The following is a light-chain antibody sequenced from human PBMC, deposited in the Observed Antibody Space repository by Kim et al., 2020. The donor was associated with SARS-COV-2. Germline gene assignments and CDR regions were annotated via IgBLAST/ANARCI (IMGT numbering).Light chain of an antibody. CDR1: QTIGIS. V-gene: IGKV3-11*01. J-gene: IGKJ4*01. Sequence: PGEGAILSCSDSQTIGISLGWYQHKLGQAPRLLIYDAAIRAAGIPDRFSGGGSGTDFTLTISSLEPEDFAVYYCQQRNNWPPAVTFGGGTKVDIK. CDR2: DAA. CDR3: QQRNNWPPAVT.